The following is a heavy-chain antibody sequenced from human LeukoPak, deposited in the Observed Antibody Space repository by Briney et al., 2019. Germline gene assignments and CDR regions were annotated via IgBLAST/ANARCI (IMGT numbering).Heavy chain of an antibody. Sequence: GSLRLSCAASGFTVSSNYMSWVRQAPGKGLEWVSVIYSGGSTYYADSVKGRFTISRDNFKNTLYLQMNSLRAEDTAVYYCALEGDFWSGYLDYWGQGTLVTVSS. CDR1: GFTVSSNY. D-gene: IGHD3-3*01. V-gene: IGHV3-53*01. CDR3: ALEGDFWSGYLDY. CDR2: IYSGGST. J-gene: IGHJ4*02.